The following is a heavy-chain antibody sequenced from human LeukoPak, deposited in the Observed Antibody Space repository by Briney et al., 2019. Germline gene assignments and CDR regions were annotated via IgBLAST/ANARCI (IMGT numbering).Heavy chain of an antibody. Sequence: SETLSHTCTVSGGSISSTGYYWTWIRQPAGKGLEWIGHIDNSGSTNCNPSLKSRVTISVDTSKNQFSLNLTSVTAADTAVYYCARDCEFCDLLFYMNVWGKGTTVTVSS. CDR3: ARDCEFCDLLFYMNV. J-gene: IGHJ6*03. V-gene: IGHV4-61*09. D-gene: IGHD3-16*01. CDR2: IDNSGST. CDR1: GGSISSTGYY.